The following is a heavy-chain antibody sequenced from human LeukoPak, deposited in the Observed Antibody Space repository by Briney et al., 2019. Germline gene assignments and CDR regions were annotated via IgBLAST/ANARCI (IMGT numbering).Heavy chain of an antibody. CDR2: RYYTGTT. J-gene: IGHJ3*02. V-gene: IGHV4-38-2*02. CDR1: GYSISSGYY. D-gene: IGHD3-9*01. CDR3: ARASGGFDWNGRPYWNAFDI. Sequence: SETLSLTCTVSGYSISSGYYWGWVRQAPGKGLEWIGSRYYTGTTEYNPSLWGRVAMSVDTSKNQLSLYLNSVTAADTAVYYCARASGGFDWNGRPYWNAFDIWGQGTMVTVSS.